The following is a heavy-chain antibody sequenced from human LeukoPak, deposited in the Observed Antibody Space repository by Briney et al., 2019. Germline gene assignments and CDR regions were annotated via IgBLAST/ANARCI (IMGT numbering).Heavy chain of an antibody. Sequence: GGSLRLSCAVSGFTFSSYSMNWDRQAPGKGLEWVSYISSSSSSISYADSMKGRFTISRDNAKNSLYLQMNSLRAEDTAVYYCARDTAGWGYYDSSEAGAFDIWGQGTMVTVSS. CDR1: GFTFSSYS. D-gene: IGHD3-22*01. CDR3: ARDTAGWGYYDSSEAGAFDI. V-gene: IGHV3-48*01. J-gene: IGHJ3*02. CDR2: ISSSSSSI.